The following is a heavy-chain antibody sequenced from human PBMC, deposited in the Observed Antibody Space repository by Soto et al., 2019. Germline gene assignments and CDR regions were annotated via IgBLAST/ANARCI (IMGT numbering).Heavy chain of an antibody. V-gene: IGHV3-30*18. Sequence: QVQLVESGGGVVQPGRSLRLSCAGSGFTFSNYGMHWVRQAPGKGLEWVAVMSHDGSKTYYADAVKGRFTISRDNSTQTLYLQMNSLRAEDTAVYYCAKEGSVWFGVDYWGQGTLVTVCS. CDR1: GFTFSNYG. D-gene: IGHD3-10*01. CDR2: MSHDGSKT. J-gene: IGHJ4*02. CDR3: AKEGSVWFGVDY.